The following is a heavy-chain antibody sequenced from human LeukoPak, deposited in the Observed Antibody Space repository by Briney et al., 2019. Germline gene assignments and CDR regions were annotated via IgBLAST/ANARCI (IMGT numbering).Heavy chain of an antibody. J-gene: IGHJ4*02. CDR3: AKDLDHDYDDYGLDY. CDR2: ISDDGGKR. V-gene: IGHV3-30*18. Sequence: GGSLRLSCAASGFTFSSYGMHWVRQAPGKGLEWVALISDDGGKRYYADSVKGRFTISRDNSKNTLYLQMNSLRAEDTALYYCAKDLDHDYDDYGLDYWGQGTLVTVSS. CDR1: GFTFSSYG. D-gene: IGHD4-17*01.